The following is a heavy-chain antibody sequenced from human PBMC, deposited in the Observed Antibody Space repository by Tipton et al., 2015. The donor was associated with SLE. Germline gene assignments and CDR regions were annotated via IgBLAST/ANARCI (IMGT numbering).Heavy chain of an antibody. CDR2: ILHDGSYK. CDR3: AANLEWLPPEY. D-gene: IGHD3-3*01. Sequence: SLRLSCAASGFTFSTYPLHWVRQAPGKGLEWVADILHDGSYKYYADSVKGRFTVSRDNSKNTLYLQMNSLRVEDTAVYYCAANLEWLPPEYWGQGTLVTVSS. CDR1: GFTFSTYP. V-gene: IGHV3-30*04. J-gene: IGHJ4*02.